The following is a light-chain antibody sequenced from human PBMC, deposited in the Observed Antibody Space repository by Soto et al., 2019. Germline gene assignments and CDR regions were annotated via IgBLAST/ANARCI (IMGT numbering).Light chain of an antibody. CDR3: QQRSNWPLT. CDR1: QSVSSH. V-gene: IGKV3-11*01. CDR2: DAS. J-gene: IGKJ4*02. Sequence: EIVLTQSPATLSLSPGERATLSCRASQSVSSHLAWYQQKPGQAPRLLIYDASNRATGIPARFSGSGSGTGFTLTISSLEPEDFAVYYCQQRSNWPLTFGGGTKVDIK.